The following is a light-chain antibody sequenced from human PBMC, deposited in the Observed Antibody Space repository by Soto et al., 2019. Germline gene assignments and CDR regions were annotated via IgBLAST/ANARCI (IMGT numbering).Light chain of an antibody. J-gene: IGKJ5*01. CDR2: GDS. V-gene: IGKV3-15*01. Sequence: EVLITQSPDLLSVSPGAPAILSCRASQSVASALACYQQRSGHPPRVSMYGDSVRSNGVADRFSGSGSGTKFTLITISLQSADFGVIFYQNYNYWRYTLGQGTRIEIK. CDR1: QSVASA. CDR3: QNYNYWRYT.